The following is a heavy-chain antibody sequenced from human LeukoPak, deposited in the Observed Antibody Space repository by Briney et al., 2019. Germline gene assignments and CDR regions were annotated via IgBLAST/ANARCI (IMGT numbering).Heavy chain of an antibody. J-gene: IGHJ6*02. Sequence: SETLSLTCTVSGGSISSYYWSWIRQPAGKGLEWIGHTYTSGSTNYNPSLKSRVTMSVDTSKNQFSLKLSSVTAADTAVYYCASGLLPTDYYYYYGMDVWGQGTTVTVSS. CDR1: GGSISSYY. CDR3: ASGLLPTDYYYYYGMDV. D-gene: IGHD4/OR15-4a*01. CDR2: TYTSGST. V-gene: IGHV4-4*07.